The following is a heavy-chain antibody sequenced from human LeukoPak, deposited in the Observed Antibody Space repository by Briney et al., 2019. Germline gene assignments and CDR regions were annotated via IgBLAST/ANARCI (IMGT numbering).Heavy chain of an antibody. D-gene: IGHD3-22*01. CDR2: ISAYNGNT. V-gene: IGHV1-18*01. J-gene: IGHJ4*02. CDR3: ARGASSYYDSSDYFDY. Sequence: GASVKVPCKASGYTFTNYGINWLRQAPGQGLEWMGWISAYNGNTNYAQRLQGRVTMTTDTSTSTAYMELRSLRSDDTAVYYCARGASSYYDSSDYFDYWGQGTLVTVSS. CDR1: GYTFTNYG.